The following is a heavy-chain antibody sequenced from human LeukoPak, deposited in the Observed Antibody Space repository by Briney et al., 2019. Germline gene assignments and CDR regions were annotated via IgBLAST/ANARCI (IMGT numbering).Heavy chain of an antibody. J-gene: IGHJ5*02. CDR1: GVSISSTSYY. CDR3: ARAYRSAMRYNWFDP. V-gene: IGHV4-39*07. Sequence: NASETLSLTCTVSGVSISSTSYYWGWIRQPPGKGLEWIGSIYYSGRTYYNPSLKSRVTISVDTSKNQFSLKLSSVTAADTAVYCCARAYRSAMRYNWFDPWGQGTLVTVSS. CDR2: IYYSGRT. D-gene: IGHD5-18*01.